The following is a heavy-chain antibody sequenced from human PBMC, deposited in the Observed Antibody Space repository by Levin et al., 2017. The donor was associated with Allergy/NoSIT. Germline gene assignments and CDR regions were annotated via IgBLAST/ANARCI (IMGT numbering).Heavy chain of an antibody. CDR1: GGSINSYY. J-gene: IGHJ6*02. V-gene: IGHV4-59*08. D-gene: IGHD1-26*01. CDR3: ARHRGLEVGRDYYYYGMDV. CDR2: IHDSGST. Sequence: SETLSLTCTVSGGSINSYYWSWIRQPPGRGLEWIGYIHDSGSTKFNPSLKSRVTMSVDTSKNQFSVRLRSVTAADTAVYYCARHRGLEVGRDYYYYGMDVWGQGTTVTVSS.